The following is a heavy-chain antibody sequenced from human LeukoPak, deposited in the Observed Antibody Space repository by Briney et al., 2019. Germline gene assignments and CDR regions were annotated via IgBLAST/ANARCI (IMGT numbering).Heavy chain of an antibody. CDR2: INRNSGGT. Sequence: ASVKVSCAASGYTFTGYYMHWVRQAPGQGLVWMGWINRNSGGTNYAESVQGRVTMTRDTSNNTAYMELSRLRSDDTAVYYCARVSYYRNRPLRFDYWGQGTLVTVSS. D-gene: IGHD3-10*01. V-gene: IGHV1-2*02. J-gene: IGHJ4*02. CDR3: ARVSYYRNRPLRFDY. CDR1: GYTFTGYY.